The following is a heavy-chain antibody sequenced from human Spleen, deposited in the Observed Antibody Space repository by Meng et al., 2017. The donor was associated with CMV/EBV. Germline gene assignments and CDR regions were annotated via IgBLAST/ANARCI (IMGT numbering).Heavy chain of an antibody. D-gene: IGHD1-26*01. V-gene: IGHV4-30-4*08. CDR2: IYYSGST. Sequence: LRLSCTVSGGSISGGDYYWSWIRQPPGKGLEWIGYIYYSGSTYYNPSLKSRVTISIDTSKKHFSLKLTSVTAADTAVYYCARDGARERGNWFDPWGQGTLVTVSS. CDR1: GGSISGGDYY. J-gene: IGHJ5*02. CDR3: ARDGARERGNWFDP.